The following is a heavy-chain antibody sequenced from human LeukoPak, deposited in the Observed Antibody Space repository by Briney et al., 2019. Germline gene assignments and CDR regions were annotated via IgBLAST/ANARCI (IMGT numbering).Heavy chain of an antibody. CDR1: GGSISSSSYY. CDR3: ARAPSGSYYYDSSGSTHFDY. J-gene: IGHJ4*02. Sequence: SETLSLTCSVSGGSISSSSYYWGWIRQPPGKGLEWIGSIYYSGSTYYNPSLKSRVTISVDTSKNQFSLKLSSVTAADTAVYYCARAPSGSYYYDSSGSTHFDYWGQGTLVTVSS. CDR2: IYYSGST. V-gene: IGHV4-39*01. D-gene: IGHD3-22*01.